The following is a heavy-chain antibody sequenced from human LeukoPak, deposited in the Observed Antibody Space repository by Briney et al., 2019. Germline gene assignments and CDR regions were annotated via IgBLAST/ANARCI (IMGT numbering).Heavy chain of an antibody. V-gene: IGHV4-4*02. J-gene: IGHJ5*02. CDR3: ARTKSVCWFDP. CDR2: IAHTGST. Sequence: SGTLSLTCAVSGDSVSSSHWWSWVRQPPGKGLEWIGEIAHTGSTKYTPSLRSRASISIDWSKNQFSLKLSSVTAADTAVYYCARTKSVCWFDPWGQGTLVTVSS. CDR1: GDSVSSSHW.